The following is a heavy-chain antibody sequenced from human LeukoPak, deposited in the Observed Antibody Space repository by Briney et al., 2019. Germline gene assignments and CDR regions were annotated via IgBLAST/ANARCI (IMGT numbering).Heavy chain of an antibody. J-gene: IGHJ5*02. CDR2: INHSGST. V-gene: IGHV4-34*01. CDR3: ARDYYGSGSLKGFDP. D-gene: IGHD3-10*01. Sequence: SETLSLTCAVYGGSFSGYYWSWIRQPPGKGLEWIGEINHSGSTNYNPSLKSRVTISVDTSKNQFSLKLSSVTAADTAVYFCARDYYGSGSLKGFDPWGQGTLVTVSS. CDR1: GGSFSGYY.